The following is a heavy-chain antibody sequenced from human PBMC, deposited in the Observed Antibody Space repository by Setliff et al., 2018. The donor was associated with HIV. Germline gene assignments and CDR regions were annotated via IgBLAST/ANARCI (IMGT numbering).Heavy chain of an antibody. CDR2: IKTKPSNYAT. CDR1: GFTFSGSA. CDR3: TASADGDCATTSCTNWFDP. D-gene: IGHD2-2*01. Sequence: GESLKISCAASGFTFSGSAIHWVRRASGKGLEWVGRIKTKPSNYATAYGASMKGRFTISRDDSKNTAYPQLNSLKAEDTAVYYCTASADGDCATTSCTNWFDPWGQGTLVTVSS. V-gene: IGHV3-73*01. J-gene: IGHJ5*02.